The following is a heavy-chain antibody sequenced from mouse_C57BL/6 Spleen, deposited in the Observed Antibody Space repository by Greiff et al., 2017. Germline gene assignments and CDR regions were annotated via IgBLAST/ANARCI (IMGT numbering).Heavy chain of an antibody. Sequence: QVHVKQPGAELVMPGASVKLSCKASGYTFTSYWMHWVKQRPGQGLEWIGEIDPSDSYTNYNQKFKGKSTLTVDKSSSTAYMQLSSLTSEDSAVYYCAIRYGAMDYWGQGTSVTVSS. V-gene: IGHV1-69*01. CDR2: IDPSDSYT. J-gene: IGHJ4*01. D-gene: IGHD1-1*01. CDR3: AIRYGAMDY. CDR1: GYTFTSYW.